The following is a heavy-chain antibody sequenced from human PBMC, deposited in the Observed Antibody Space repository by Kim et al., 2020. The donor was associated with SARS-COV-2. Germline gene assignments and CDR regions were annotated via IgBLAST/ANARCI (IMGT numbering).Heavy chain of an antibody. J-gene: IGHJ6*02. CDR3: ARDQAEAVAAKYYYYYYGMDV. CDR1: RFTFSSYG. D-gene: IGHD2-15*01. Sequence: GGSLRLSCAASRFTFSSYGMHWVRQAPGKGLEWVAVIWYDGSNKYYADSVKGRFTISRDNSKNTLYLQMNSLRAEDTAVYYCARDQAEAVAAKYYYYYYGMDVWGQGTTVTVSS. V-gene: IGHV3-33*01. CDR2: IWYDGSNK.